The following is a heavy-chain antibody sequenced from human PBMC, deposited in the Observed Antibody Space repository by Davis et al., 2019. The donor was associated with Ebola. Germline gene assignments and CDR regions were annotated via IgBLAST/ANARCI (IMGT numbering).Heavy chain of an antibody. V-gene: IGHV3-21*01. CDR1: GFTFSSYS. J-gene: IGHJ6*02. D-gene: IGHD6-19*01. Sequence: GESLKISCAASGFTFSSYSMNWVRQAPGKGLEWVSSISSSSSYIYYPDSVTGRFTISRDHAKNSLYLQMNSLKAEDTAVYYCARGDKYSSGWSLGYYGMDVWGQGTTVTVSS. CDR2: ISSSSSYI. CDR3: ARGDKYSSGWSLGYYGMDV.